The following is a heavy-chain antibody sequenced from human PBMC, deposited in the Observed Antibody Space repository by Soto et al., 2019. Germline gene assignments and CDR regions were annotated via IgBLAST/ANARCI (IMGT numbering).Heavy chain of an antibody. CDR3: ARVGGRRGKWFDP. CDR1: GGTFSSYA. V-gene: IGHV1-69*13. CDR2: IIPTFGTA. J-gene: IGHJ5*02. D-gene: IGHD3-10*01. Sequence: SVKVSCKASGGTFSSYAISWVRQAPGQGLEWMGGIIPTFGTANYAQKFQGRVTITADESTSTAYMELSSLRSEDTAVYYCARVGGRRGKWFDPWGQGTLVTVSS.